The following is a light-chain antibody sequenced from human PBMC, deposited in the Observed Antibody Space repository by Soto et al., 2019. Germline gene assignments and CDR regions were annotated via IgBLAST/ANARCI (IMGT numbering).Light chain of an antibody. CDR3: SSYTSSSTHWV. CDR1: SSDVGGYNY. CDR2: EVS. J-gene: IGLJ3*02. Sequence: QSALTQPASVSGSPGQSITISCTGTSSDVGGYNYVSWYQQHPGKAPKVMIYEVSNRPSGVSNRFSGSKSGNTASLTISGLQAEDDADYYCSSYTSSSTHWVFGGGTKVTVL. V-gene: IGLV2-14*01.